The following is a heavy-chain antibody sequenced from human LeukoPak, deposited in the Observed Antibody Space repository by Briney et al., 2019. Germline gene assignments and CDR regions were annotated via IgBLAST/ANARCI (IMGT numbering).Heavy chain of an antibody. V-gene: IGHV3-11*04. CDR2: ISISSTTI. J-gene: IGHJ4*02. Sequence: PGGSLRLSCAASGFTFSEYYMSWIRQAPGKGLEWVSYISISSTTIYYADSVKGRFTISRDNAKNSLYLQMNSLSDEDTAVYYCARGAATCDYWGQGTLVTVSS. CDR3: ARGAATCDY. CDR1: GFTFSEYY. D-gene: IGHD1-26*01.